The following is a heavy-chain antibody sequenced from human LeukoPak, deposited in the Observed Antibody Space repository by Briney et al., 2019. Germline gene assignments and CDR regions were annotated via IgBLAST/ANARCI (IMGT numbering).Heavy chain of an antibody. CDR3: ARDGYDSSGYPY. CDR1: GGSISSYY. CDR2: IYYSGST. J-gene: IGHJ4*02. V-gene: IGHV4-59*01. Sequence: SETLSLTCTVSGGSISSYYWSWIRQPPGKGLEWIGYIYYSGSTNYNPSLKSRVTISVDTSKNQFSLKLSSVTAADTAVYYCARDGYDSSGYPYWGQGTLVTVSS. D-gene: IGHD3-22*01.